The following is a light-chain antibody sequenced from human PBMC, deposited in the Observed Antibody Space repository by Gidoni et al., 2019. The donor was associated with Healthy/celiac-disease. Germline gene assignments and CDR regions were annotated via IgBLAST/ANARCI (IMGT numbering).Light chain of an antibody. CDR3: AAWDDSLNGWV. V-gene: IGLV1-44*01. J-gene: IGLJ3*02. CDR1: SSNIGSNT. CDR2: SNN. Sequence: QSVLTQPPSASGTPGQRVTISCSGSSSNIGSNTVIWYQQLPGTAPKLLIYSNNQRPAGVPDRFSGSKSGTSASLAISGLQSEDEADYYFAAWDDSLNGWVFGGGTKLTVL.